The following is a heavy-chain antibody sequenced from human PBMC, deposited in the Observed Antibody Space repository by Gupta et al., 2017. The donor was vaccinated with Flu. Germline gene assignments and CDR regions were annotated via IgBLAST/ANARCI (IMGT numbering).Heavy chain of an antibody. CDR1: GGTFSSYA. J-gene: IGHJ6*02. CDR3: ARNLLPRSTRVRGVIYGDGMDA. D-gene: IGHD3-10*01. Sequence: QVQLVQSGAEVKKPGSSVNVSCKASGGTFSSYAISWVRQAPGQGLEWMGGIITIFGTANYAQKCQGRVTITADESTSTDDMELSSLRSEDTAWYYCARNLLPRSTRVRGVIYGDGMDAWGQGTMVTVSS. V-gene: IGHV1-69*01. CDR2: IITIFGTA.